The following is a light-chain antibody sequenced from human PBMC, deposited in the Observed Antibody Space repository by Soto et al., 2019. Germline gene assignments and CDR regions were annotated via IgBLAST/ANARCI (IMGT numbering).Light chain of an antibody. CDR2: GAS. CDR1: QSISSD. CDR3: QQYHNWTRN. J-gene: IGKJ2*01. V-gene: IGKV3-15*01. Sequence: ETVMTQSPATLSVSPGERATLSCRASQSISSDLAWYQQKPGQAPRLLLYGASTTATGIPGRFSGSGSGRDFTLTISSLQSKDVEFYYFQQYHNWTRNFGQGTKLEIK.